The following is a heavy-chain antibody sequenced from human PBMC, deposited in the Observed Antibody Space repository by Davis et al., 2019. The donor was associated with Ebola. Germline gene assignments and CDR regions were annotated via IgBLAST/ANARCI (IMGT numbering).Heavy chain of an antibody. CDR2: IYYSGST. CDR1: GGSISSGDYY. Sequence: SETLSLTCTVSGGSISSGDYYWSWIRQPPGKGLEWIGYIYYSGSTYYNPSLKSRVTISVDTSKNQFSLKLSSVTAADTAVYYCARVFDVYYYGSGSYYNWFDPWGQGTLVTVSS. CDR3: ARVFDVYYYGSGSYYNWFDP. D-gene: IGHD3-10*01. J-gene: IGHJ5*02. V-gene: IGHV4-30-4*01.